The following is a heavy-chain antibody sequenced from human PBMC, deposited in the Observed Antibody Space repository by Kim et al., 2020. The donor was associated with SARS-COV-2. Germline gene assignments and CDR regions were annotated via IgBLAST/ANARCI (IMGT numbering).Heavy chain of an antibody. V-gene: IGHV5-51*01. CDR1: GYSFTSYW. D-gene: IGHD6-13*01. CDR2: IYPGDSDT. Sequence: GESLKISCTASGYSFTSYWIGWVCQMPGKGLEWMGIIYPGDSDTKYSPSFQGQVTISADKSITTAYLQWSSLKASDTAIYYCARQSSHWYRQFDSWGQGTLVTVSS. CDR3: ARQSSHWYRQFDS. J-gene: IGHJ4*02.